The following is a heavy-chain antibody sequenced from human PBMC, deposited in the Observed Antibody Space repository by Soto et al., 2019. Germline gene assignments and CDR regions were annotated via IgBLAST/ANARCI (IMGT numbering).Heavy chain of an antibody. D-gene: IGHD3-3*01. V-gene: IGHV4-31*03. J-gene: IGHJ4*02. CDR1: GGSISSGGYY. Sequence: SGTLSLTCTVSGGSISSGGYYWSWIRQHPGKGLEWIGYIYYSGSTYYNPSLKSRVTISVDTSKNQFSLKLSSVTAADTAVYYCARGNYDFWSGSTRYYFDYWGQGTLVTVSS. CDR3: ARGNYDFWSGSTRYYFDY. CDR2: IYYSGST.